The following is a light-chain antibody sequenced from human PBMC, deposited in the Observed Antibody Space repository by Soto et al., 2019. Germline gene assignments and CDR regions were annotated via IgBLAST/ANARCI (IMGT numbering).Light chain of an antibody. J-gene: IGKJ5*01. CDR3: QQYLSAPLT. CDR2: GAS. CDR1: QDITNF. Sequence: DIQMTQSPSSLSASIGDRVTITCRASQDITNFLAWYRQKPGRDPKLLVSGASALQSGVPRRFSGSGSGTDFTLTIDYFQPEDVATYYCQQYLSAPLTFGQGTRL. V-gene: IGKV1-27*01.